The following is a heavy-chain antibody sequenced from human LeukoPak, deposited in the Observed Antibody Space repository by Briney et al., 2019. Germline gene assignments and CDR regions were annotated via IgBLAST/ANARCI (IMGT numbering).Heavy chain of an antibody. V-gene: IGHV3-30-3*01. CDR1: GFTFSSYA. CDR3: AGGQRYSSGWYSDVGVSAVFDY. J-gene: IGHJ4*02. CDR2: ISYVGSNK. Sequence: GGSLRLSCAASGFTFSSYAMHWVRQAPGKGLEWVAVISYVGSNKYSADPVKGRFTISRDNSTNPLYLQMNSLRAADTAIYYCAGGQRYSSGWYSDVGVSAVFDYWGQGTLVTVSS. D-gene: IGHD6-19*01.